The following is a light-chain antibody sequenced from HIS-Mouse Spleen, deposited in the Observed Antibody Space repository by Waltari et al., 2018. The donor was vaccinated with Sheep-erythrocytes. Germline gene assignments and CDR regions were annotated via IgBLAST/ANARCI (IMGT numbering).Light chain of an antibody. J-gene: IGLJ2*01. CDR3: SSYTSSSTLVV. V-gene: IGLV2-14*03. CDR1: SSDVGGYNC. CDR2: DVS. Sequence: QSALTQPASVSGSPGQSITISCTGPSSDVGGYNCVPWYQPHPGQAPKLMIYDVSNRPSGVSNRFSGSKSGNTASLTISGLQAEDEADYYCSSYTSSSTLVVFGGGTKLTVL.